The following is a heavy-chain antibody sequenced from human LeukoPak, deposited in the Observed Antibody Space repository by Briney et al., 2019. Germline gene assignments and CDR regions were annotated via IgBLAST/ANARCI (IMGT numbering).Heavy chain of an antibody. J-gene: IGHJ3*02. Sequence: AGSLRLSCAASGFTFSSYSMNWVRQAPGKGLEWVSSISSSSSYIYYADSVKGRFTISRDNAKNSLYLQMNSLGAGDTAVYYCARVKTMWGSNDAFDIWGQGTMVTVSS. D-gene: IGHD7-27*01. CDR1: GFTFSSYS. CDR3: ARVKTMWGSNDAFDI. CDR2: ISSSSSYI. V-gene: IGHV3-21*01.